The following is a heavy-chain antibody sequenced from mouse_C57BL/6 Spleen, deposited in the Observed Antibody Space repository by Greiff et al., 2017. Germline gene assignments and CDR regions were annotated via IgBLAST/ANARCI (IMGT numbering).Heavy chain of an antibody. J-gene: IGHJ3*01. D-gene: IGHD1-1*01. CDR1: GFNIKDYY. V-gene: IGHV14-1*01. CDR3: TTRGPHYYGSTWFAY. CDR2: IDPEDGDT. Sequence: VQLQQSGAELVRPGASVKLSCTASGFNIKDYYMHWVKQRPEQGLEWIGRIDPEDGDTEYAPKFQGKATMTADTSSNTAYLQLSSLTSEDTAVYYCTTRGPHYYGSTWFAYWGQGTLVTVSA.